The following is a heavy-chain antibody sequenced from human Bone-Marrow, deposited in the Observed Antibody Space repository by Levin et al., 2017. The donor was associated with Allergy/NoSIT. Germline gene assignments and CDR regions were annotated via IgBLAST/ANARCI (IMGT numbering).Heavy chain of an antibody. J-gene: IGHJ4*02. D-gene: IGHD3-10*01. V-gene: IGHV3-7*05. Sequence: GESLKISCEASGFTFSDYWMSWVRQPSGKGLEWVARINKGRNEISYVDSVKGRFTISRDDGKKSLYSQMNSLRVEDTAVYYCVRGGGYYGSWWGQGALVTVSS. CDR3: VRGGGYYGSW. CDR2: INKGRNEI. CDR1: GFTFSDYW.